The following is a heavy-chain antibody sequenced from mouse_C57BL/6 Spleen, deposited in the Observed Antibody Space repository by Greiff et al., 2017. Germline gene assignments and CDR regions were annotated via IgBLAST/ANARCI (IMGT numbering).Heavy chain of an antibody. J-gene: IGHJ4*01. CDR2: IYPRSGNT. D-gene: IGHD1-1*01. Sequence: QVQLKESGAELARPGASVKLSCKASGYTFTSYGISWVKQRTGQGLEWIGEIYPRSGNTYYNEKFKGKATLTADKSSSTAYMELRSLTSEDSAVYFCARGRDYYGSSPHYYAMDYWGQAASVTVSS. CDR3: ARGRDYYGSSPHYYAMDY. CDR1: GYTFTSYG. V-gene: IGHV1-81*01.